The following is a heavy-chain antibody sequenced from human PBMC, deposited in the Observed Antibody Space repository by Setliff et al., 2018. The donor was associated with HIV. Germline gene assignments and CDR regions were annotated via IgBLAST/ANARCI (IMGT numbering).Heavy chain of an antibody. Sequence: GGSLRLXXAXSXXXVXXNCMHRVHQAPGDGLEGVASISPAGTRSHCVGSVKGRFTASRDNAKNSLYLQMNGLRAEDTAVYFCARVLLITNAVYGVVSNRFDPWGRGSQVTVSS. J-gene: IGHJ5*02. CDR3: ARVLLITNAVYGVVSNRFDP. CDR1: XXXVXXNC. D-gene: IGHD2-8*01. CDR2: ISPAGTRS. V-gene: IGHV3-7*03.